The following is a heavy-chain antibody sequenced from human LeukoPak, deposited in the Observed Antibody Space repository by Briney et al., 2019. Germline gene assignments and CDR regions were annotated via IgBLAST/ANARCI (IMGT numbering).Heavy chain of an antibody. Sequence: ASVKVSCKASGYTFTNNYLHWVRQAPGQGLEWMGMIYPRDGSTSYAQNFQGRVTMTRDTSTSTVYMELNRLVSEDSAVYYCTRTPPKGDIDTWGQGTLVTVSS. J-gene: IGHJ5*02. D-gene: IGHD2-21*02. CDR3: TRTPPKGDIDT. CDR1: GYTFTNNY. CDR2: IYPRDGST. V-gene: IGHV1-46*01.